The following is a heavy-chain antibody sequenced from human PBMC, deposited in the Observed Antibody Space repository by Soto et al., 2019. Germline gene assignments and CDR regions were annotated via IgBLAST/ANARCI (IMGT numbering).Heavy chain of an antibody. CDR3: ASGGSSLNFDS. CDR2: INSDGSST. CDR1: GFTFRSYS. D-gene: IGHD6-6*01. Sequence: GGSLRLSCAASGFTFRSYSLSWVRQAPGKGLVWVSWINSDGSSTSYADSVKGRFTISRDNAKNTLYLQMNSLRAEDTAVYYCASGGSSLNFDSRGQGTLVTVSS. V-gene: IGHV3-74*01. J-gene: IGHJ4*02.